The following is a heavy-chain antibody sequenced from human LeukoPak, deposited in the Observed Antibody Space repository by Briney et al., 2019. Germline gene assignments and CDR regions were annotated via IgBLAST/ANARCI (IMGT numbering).Heavy chain of an antibody. J-gene: IGHJ4*02. CDR1: GFTFSSYS. Sequence: GGSLRLSCAASGFTFSSYSMNWVRQAPGKGLEWVSFISSSSSYIYYADSVKGRFTISRDNAKNSLHLQMSSLRAEDTAVYFCARGDILTGRPYYFDSWGQGNLVTVSS. V-gene: IGHV3-21*01. CDR3: ARGDILTGRPYYFDS. CDR2: ISSSSSYI. D-gene: IGHD3-9*01.